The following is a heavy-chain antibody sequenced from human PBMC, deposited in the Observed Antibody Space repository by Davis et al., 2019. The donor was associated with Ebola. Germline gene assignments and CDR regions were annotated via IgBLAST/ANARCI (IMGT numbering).Heavy chain of an antibody. D-gene: IGHD5-12*01. J-gene: IGHJ5*02. Sequence: SETLSLTCTVSGGSFSSGSYYWSWIRQPPGKGLEWIGYIYYSGSTNYNPSLKSRVTISVDTSKNQFSLKLSSVTAADTAVYYCARVPGYSGYRSNWFDPWGQGTLVTVSS. V-gene: IGHV4-61*01. CDR2: IYYSGST. CDR1: GGSFSSGSYY. CDR3: ARVPGYSGYRSNWFDP.